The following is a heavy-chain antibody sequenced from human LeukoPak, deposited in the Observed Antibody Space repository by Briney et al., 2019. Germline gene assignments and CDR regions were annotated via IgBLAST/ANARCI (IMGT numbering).Heavy chain of an antibody. V-gene: IGHV4-34*01. CDR1: GASLRDYY. CDR3: ARRVGLGKYYFDY. D-gene: IGHD3/OR15-3a*01. Sequence: PSETLSLTCAVHGASLRDYYWSWIRQTPGKGLEWIGEINTSESINYNPSLRSRVSLSIDASRNLFFLRVTSVTAADTGVFYCARRVGLGKYYFDYWGQGALVTVSS. J-gene: IGHJ4*02. CDR2: INTSESI.